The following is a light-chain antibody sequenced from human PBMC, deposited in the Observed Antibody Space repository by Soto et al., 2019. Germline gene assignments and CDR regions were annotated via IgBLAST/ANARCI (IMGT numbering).Light chain of an antibody. CDR2: ATS. V-gene: IGKV1-39*01. CDR3: QHSYGTPA. CDR1: QTISSP. J-gene: IGKJ5*01. Sequence: DLQMTPSPSSPSASVGDRGTITCRASQTISSPLSWYQQKPGKVPELLIYATSRLQSGVPSRFSGSRSGTDFTLTISSLQPEDFATYYCQHSYGTPAFGQGTRLEI.